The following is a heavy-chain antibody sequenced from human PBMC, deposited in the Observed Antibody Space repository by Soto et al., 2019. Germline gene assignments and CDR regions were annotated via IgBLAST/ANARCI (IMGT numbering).Heavy chain of an antibody. V-gene: IGHV1-46*03. CDR3: ASWPNHYYGSEHHFDY. J-gene: IGHJ4*02. Sequence: ASVKVSCKASGYTFTSYDMHWVRQAPGQGLEWMGIINPSGGSTSYAQKFQGRVTMTRDTSTSTVYMELSSLRSEDTAVYYCASWPNHYYGSEHHFDYWGQGTLVTVSS. D-gene: IGHD3-10*01. CDR1: GYTFTSYD. CDR2: INPSGGST.